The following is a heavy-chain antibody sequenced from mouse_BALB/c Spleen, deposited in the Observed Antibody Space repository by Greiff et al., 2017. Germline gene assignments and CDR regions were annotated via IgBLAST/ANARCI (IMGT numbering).Heavy chain of an antibody. J-gene: IGHJ4*01. D-gene: IGHD2-4*01. CDR3: VRPMITGAMDY. CDR2: IWTGGGT. Sequence: VQLVESGPGLVAPSQSLSITCTVSGFSLTSYDISWIRQPPGKGLEWLGVIWTGGGTNYNSAFMSRLSISKDNSKSQVFLKMNSLQTDDTAIYYCVRPMITGAMDYWGQGTSVTVSS. V-gene: IGHV2-9-2*01. CDR1: GFSLTSYD.